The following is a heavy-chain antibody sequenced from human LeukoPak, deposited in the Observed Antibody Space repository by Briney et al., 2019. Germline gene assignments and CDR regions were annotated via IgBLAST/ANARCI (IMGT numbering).Heavy chain of an antibody. CDR1: GGSISSSNW. Sequence: SETLSLTCAVSGGSISSSNWWGWVRQPPGKGLEWIGEIYHSGSTNYNPSLKSRVTISVDKSKNQFSLKLSSVTAADTAVYYCARAMGYSSGWYAEYFQHWGQGTLVTVSS. D-gene: IGHD6-19*01. CDR3: ARAMGYSSGWYAEYFQH. CDR2: IYHSGST. V-gene: IGHV4-4*02. J-gene: IGHJ1*01.